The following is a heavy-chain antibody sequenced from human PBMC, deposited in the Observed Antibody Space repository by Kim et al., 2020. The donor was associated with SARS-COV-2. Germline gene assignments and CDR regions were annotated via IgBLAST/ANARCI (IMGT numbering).Heavy chain of an antibody. D-gene: IGHD3-22*01. CDR3: ARHPNTVSMIGFDP. J-gene: IGHJ5*02. V-gene: IGHV4-39*01. Sequence: TPSRKTRVTSSAGTDKNQFSLKLSSVTAADTAVYYCARHPNTVSMIGFDPWGQGTLVTVSS.